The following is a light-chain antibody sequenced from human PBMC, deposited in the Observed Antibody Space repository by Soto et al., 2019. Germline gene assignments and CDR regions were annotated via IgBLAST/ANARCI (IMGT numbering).Light chain of an antibody. V-gene: IGKV1-39*01. CDR3: QQRSNWPVT. Sequence: QVTRYRAAVSAAVGERVAITCRASQSVSTYLNWYQQKPGQAPKLLIYAASTLQSGVPSRFSGRGSGTDFTLTISRLEPEDFAVYYCQQRSNWPVTFGQGTRLEIK. CDR1: QSVSTY. J-gene: IGKJ5*01. CDR2: AAS.